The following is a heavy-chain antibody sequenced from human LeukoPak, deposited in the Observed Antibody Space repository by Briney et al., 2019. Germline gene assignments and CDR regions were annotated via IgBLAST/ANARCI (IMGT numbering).Heavy chain of an antibody. CDR1: GFTFSTYG. Sequence: PGGSLRLSCAASGFTFSTYGMHWVRQAPGKGLEWISAITGSGGTTYYADSVEGRFTISRDNSKNTLYLQVNSLRAEDTAVYYCARIPQYYYDSSGYYYWGQGTLVTVSS. D-gene: IGHD3-22*01. J-gene: IGHJ4*02. CDR3: ARIPQYYYDSSGYYY. CDR2: ITGSGGTT. V-gene: IGHV3-23*01.